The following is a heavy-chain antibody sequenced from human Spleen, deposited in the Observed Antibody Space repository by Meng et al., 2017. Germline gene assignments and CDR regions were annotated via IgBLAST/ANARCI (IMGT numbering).Heavy chain of an antibody. D-gene: IGHD4-11*01. V-gene: IGHV4-34*01. CDR2: INHSGST. J-gene: IGHJ4*02. CDR1: GGSFSGYY. CDR3: ARGPTTMAHDFDY. Sequence: QGQLQQWGAGLLKPSETLSLTCAVYGGSFSGYYWSWIRQPPGKGLEWIGEINHSGSTNYNPSLKSRATISVDTSQNNLSLKLSSVTAADSAVYYCARGPTTMAHDFDYWGQGTLVTVSS.